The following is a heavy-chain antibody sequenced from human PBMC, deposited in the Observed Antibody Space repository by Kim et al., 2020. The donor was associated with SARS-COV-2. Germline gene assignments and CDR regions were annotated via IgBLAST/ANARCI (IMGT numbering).Heavy chain of an antibody. D-gene: IGHD6-19*01. CDR3: ARSGWVAGPPIYNWFDP. J-gene: IGHJ5*02. Sequence: SVKVSCKASGGTFSSYAISWVRQAPGQGLEWMGGIIPIFGTANYAQKFQGRVTITADESTSTAYMELSSLRSEDTAVYYCARSGWVAGPPIYNWFDPWGQGTLVTVSS. CDR2: IIPIFGTA. CDR1: GGTFSSYA. V-gene: IGHV1-69*13.